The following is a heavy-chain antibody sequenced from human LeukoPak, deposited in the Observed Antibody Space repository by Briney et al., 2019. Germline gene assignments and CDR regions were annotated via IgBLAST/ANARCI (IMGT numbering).Heavy chain of an antibody. CDR3: ARGNGDYRLGSVSADY. CDR2: ITGSGATT. J-gene: IGHJ4*02. CDR1: EFTFSSYA. D-gene: IGHD4-17*01. V-gene: IGHV3-23*01. Sequence: PGGSLRLSCAASEFTFSSYAMSWVRQAPGEGLEWVSTITGSGATTYYADSVKGRFTISRDISKNTLYLYLQMNSLRAEDTAVYYCARGNGDYRLGSVSADYWGQGTLVTVSS.